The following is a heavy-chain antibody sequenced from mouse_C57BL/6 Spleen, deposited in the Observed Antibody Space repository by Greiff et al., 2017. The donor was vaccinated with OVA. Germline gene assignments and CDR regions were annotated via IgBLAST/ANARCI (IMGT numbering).Heavy chain of an antibody. J-gene: IGHJ3*01. CDR2: INPSTGGT. D-gene: IGHD2-2*01. CDR1: GYSFTGYY. Sequence: EVQLQQSGPELVKPGASVKISCKASGYSFTGYYMHWVKQSSEKSLEWIGEINPSTGGTSYNQKLKGKATLTVDKSSSTAYMQLKSLTSEDSAVYYCARAMVTSWFAYWCQGTLVTVSA. CDR3: ARAMVTSWFAY. V-gene: IGHV1-43*01.